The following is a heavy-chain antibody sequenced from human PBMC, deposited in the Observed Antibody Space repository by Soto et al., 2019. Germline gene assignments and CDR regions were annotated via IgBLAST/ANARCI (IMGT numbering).Heavy chain of an antibody. Sequence: PSDSLSITCSASGDSISRMDDYCTWIHQHPEKGLEWIGNIYFRGNTYYSPSLESRLTISVDTSKNQFSLKLTSVTAADTAVYYCAREGGSYDSGGYLIRGAFDIWGQGTMVTVS. CDR1: GDSISRMDDY. J-gene: IGHJ3*02. V-gene: IGHV4-31*03. CDR2: IYFRGNT. CDR3: AREGGSYDSGGYLIRGAFDI. D-gene: IGHD3-22*01.